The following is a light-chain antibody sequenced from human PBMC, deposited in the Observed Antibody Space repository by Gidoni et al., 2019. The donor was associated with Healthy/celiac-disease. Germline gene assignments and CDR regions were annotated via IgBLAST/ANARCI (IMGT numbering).Light chain of an antibody. J-gene: IGKJ4*01. Sequence: DPGTITCRASQSISSYLNWYQQKPGKAPKLLIYAASSLQSGVPSRFSGSGSGTDFTLTISSLQPEDFATYYCQQSYSTPLTFGGGTKVEIK. CDR3: QQSYSTPLT. CDR2: AAS. CDR1: QSISSY. V-gene: IGKV1-39*01.